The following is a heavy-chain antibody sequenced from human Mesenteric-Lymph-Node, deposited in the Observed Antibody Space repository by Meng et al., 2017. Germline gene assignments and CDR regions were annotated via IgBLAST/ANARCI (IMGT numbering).Heavy chain of an antibody. Sequence: VPRHGWGPGLVKPSGTLSLTCAVSGGSISSSNWGSWVRQPPGKGLEWIGEIYHSGSTNYNPSLKSRVTISVDKSKNQFSLKLSSVTAADTAVYYCASFPPPGKQWLVTDYWGQGTLVTVSS. D-gene: IGHD6-19*01. CDR2: IYHSGST. CDR1: GGSISSSNW. CDR3: ASFPPPGKQWLVTDY. J-gene: IGHJ4*02. V-gene: IGHV4-4*02.